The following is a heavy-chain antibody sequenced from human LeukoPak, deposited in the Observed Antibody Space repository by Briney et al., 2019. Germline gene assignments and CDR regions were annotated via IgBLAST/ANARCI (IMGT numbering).Heavy chain of an antibody. V-gene: IGHV4-30-2*01. Sequence: SETLSLTCAVSGGSISSGGYSWSWIRQPPGTGLEWIGYIYHSGSTYYNPSLKSRVTISVDRSKNQFSLKLSSVTAADTAVYYCARDRNDFWSGYSKYYYYGMDVWGQGTTVTVSS. CDR2: IYHSGST. CDR1: GGSISSGGYS. D-gene: IGHD3-3*01. CDR3: ARDRNDFWSGYSKYYYYGMDV. J-gene: IGHJ6*02.